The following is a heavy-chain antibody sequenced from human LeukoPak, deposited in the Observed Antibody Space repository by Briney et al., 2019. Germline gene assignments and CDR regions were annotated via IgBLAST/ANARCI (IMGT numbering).Heavy chain of an antibody. V-gene: IGHV4-59*01. CDR1: GGSISSYY. Sequence: SETLSLTCTVSGGSISSYYWSWIRQPPGKGLEWIGYIYYSGNTHCNPSLKSRVTISVDTSKNQFSLKLSSVTAADTAVYYCARARPHYYGSGSYYTDAFDIWGQGTMVTVSS. D-gene: IGHD3-10*01. CDR2: IYYSGNT. CDR3: ARARPHYYGSGSYYTDAFDI. J-gene: IGHJ3*02.